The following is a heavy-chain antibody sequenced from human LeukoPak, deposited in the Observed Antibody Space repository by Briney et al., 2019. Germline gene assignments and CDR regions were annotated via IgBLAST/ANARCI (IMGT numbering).Heavy chain of an antibody. Sequence: GPVKVSCKASGYTFTSYDINWVRQATGQGLEWMGWMNPNSGNTGYAQKFQGRVTMTRNTSISTAYMELSSLRSEDTAVYYCASERYYYGSGSYTNWFDPWGQGTLVTVSS. V-gene: IGHV1-8*01. D-gene: IGHD3-10*01. CDR1: GYTFTSYD. CDR2: MNPNSGNT. CDR3: ASERYYYGSGSYTNWFDP. J-gene: IGHJ5*02.